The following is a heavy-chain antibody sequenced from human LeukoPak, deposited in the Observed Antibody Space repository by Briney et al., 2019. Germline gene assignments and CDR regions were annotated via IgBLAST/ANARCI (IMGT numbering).Heavy chain of an antibody. CDR1: GLTITNYW. Sequence: GGSLRLSCAASGLTITNYWMHWVRQAPGKGLEWVSFISTSSSYIYYADSVKGRFTISRDNAKNSLYLQMNSLRAEDTAVYYCARDMWGKSLWSGNLGGHHFDCWGQGTLVTVSS. J-gene: IGHJ4*02. V-gene: IGHV3-21*01. CDR3: ARDMWGKSLWSGNLGGHHFDC. D-gene: IGHD2-21*01. CDR2: ISTSSSYI.